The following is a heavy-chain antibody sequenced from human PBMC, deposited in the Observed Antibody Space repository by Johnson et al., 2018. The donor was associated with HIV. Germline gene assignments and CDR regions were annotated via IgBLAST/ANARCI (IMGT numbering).Heavy chain of an antibody. CDR2: IKQDGSEK. CDR1: GFTFSSYW. D-gene: IGHD3-10*02. Sequence: VQLVESGGGLVQPGGSLRLSCAASGFTFSSYWMSWVRQAPGKGLEWVANIKQDGSEKYYVDSVKGRFTISRDTAKNSLYLQLNSLRAADTAVSSCARARDNGKNALYLKMNSLIAEDTAVYDCGRARDYNVGSPATDIWGQGTMVTVSS. CDR3: ARARDNGKNALYLKMNSLIAEDTAVYDCGRARDYNVGSPATDI. J-gene: IGHJ3*02. V-gene: IGHV3-7*01.